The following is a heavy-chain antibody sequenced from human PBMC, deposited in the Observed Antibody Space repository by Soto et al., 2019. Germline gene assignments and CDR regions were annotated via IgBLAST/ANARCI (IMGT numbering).Heavy chain of an antibody. J-gene: IGHJ6*02. CDR1: VGSISSGGYY. CDR2: IYYSGST. D-gene: IGHD2-2*01. CDR3: ARDPNCSSTSCPNYYGMDV. Sequence: SETLSLTCTVSVGSISSGGYYWIWIRQHPGKGLEWIGYIYYSGSTYYNPSLKSRVTISVDTSKNQFSLKLSSVTAADTAVYYCARDPNCSSTSCPNYYGMDVWGQGTTVTVSS. V-gene: IGHV4-31*03.